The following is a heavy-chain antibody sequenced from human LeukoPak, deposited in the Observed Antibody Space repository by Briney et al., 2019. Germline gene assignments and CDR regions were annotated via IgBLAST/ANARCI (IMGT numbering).Heavy chain of an antibody. D-gene: IGHD2-2*01. CDR1: GFTFSSYW. CDR2: IKQDGSEK. Sequence: PGGSLRLSCAVSGFTFSSYWMSWVRQAPGKGLEWVANIKQDGSEKYYVDSVKGRFTISRDNAKNSLYLQMNSLRAEDTAVYYCARAQKYQLLTGYFDYWGQGTLVTVSS. J-gene: IGHJ4*02. V-gene: IGHV3-7*01. CDR3: ARAQKYQLLTGYFDY.